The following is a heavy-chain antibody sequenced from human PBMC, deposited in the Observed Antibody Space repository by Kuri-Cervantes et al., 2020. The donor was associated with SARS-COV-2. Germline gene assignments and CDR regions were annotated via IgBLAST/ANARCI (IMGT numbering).Heavy chain of an antibody. J-gene: IGHJ6*03. D-gene: IGHD6-6*01. CDR2: ISAYNGNT. Sequence: ASVKVSCKASGYTFTSYGISWVRQAPGQGLEWMGWISAYNGNTNYAQKLQGRVTMTTDTSTSTAYMELRSLRSDDTAVYYCAREGVGLEYSSSDSSYYYYMDVWGKGTTVTVSS. CDR1: GYTFTSYG. V-gene: IGHV1-18*01. CDR3: AREGVGLEYSSSDSSYYYYMDV.